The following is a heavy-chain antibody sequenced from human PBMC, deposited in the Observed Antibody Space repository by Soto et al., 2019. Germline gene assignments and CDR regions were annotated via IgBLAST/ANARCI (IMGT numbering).Heavy chain of an antibody. J-gene: IGHJ4*02. V-gene: IGHV4-31*03. CDR2: IYYSGST. CDR3: ARDLGPSLQYFDY. CDR1: GGSISSGGYY. Sequence: SETLSLTCTVSGGSISSGGYYWSWIRQHPGKGPEWIGYIYYSGSTYYNPSLKSRVTISVDTSKNQFSLKLSSVTAADTAVYYCARDLGPSLQYFDYWGQGTLVTVSS. D-gene: IGHD1-1*01.